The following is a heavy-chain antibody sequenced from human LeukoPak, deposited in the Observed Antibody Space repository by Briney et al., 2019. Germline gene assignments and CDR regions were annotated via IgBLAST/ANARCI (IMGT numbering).Heavy chain of an antibody. Sequence: GGSLRLSCAASGFTFSSYSMNWVRQAPGKGLEWVSSISSSSSYIYYADSVKGRFTISRDNAKNSLYLQMNSLRAEDTAVYYCAKDQGQPGWFDPWGQGTLVTVSS. CDR1: GFTFSSYS. J-gene: IGHJ5*02. CDR2: ISSSSSYI. D-gene: IGHD2-2*01. V-gene: IGHV3-21*01. CDR3: AKDQGQPGWFDP.